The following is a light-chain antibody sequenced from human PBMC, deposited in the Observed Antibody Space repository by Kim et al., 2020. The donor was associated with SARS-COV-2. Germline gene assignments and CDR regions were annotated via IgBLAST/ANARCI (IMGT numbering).Light chain of an antibody. CDR1: SSDVGGYNY. Sequence: QSITISCTGTSSDVGGYNYVSWYQQHPDKAPKLMIYDVSKRPSGVSNRFSGSKSGNTASLTISGLQAEDEADYYCSSYTSSSTNVVFGGGTQLTVL. CDR3: SSYTSSSTNVV. V-gene: IGLV2-14*04. CDR2: DVS. J-gene: IGLJ2*01.